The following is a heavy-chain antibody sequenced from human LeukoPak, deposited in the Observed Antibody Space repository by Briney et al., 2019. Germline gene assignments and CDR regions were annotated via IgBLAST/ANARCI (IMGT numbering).Heavy chain of an antibody. V-gene: IGHV4-59*01. Sequence: PSETLSLTCTVSGGSISSYYWSWVRQPPGKGLEWIGYIYHSGSTNYNPSLKSRATISEGTSKNQFSLKLSSVTAADTAVYYCAKDRASGWGDNWFDPWGQGTLVTVSS. CDR3: AKDRASGWGDNWFDP. CDR2: IYHSGST. D-gene: IGHD6-19*01. J-gene: IGHJ5*02. CDR1: GGSISSYY.